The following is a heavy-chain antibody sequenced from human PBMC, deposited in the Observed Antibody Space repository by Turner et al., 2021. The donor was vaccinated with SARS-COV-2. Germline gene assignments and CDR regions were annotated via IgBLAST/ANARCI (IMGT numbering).Heavy chain of an antibody. V-gene: IGHV4-39*01. CDR3: ARQGREQWLASNWFDP. CDR2: IYCSGST. CDR1: GGSISSSSYY. J-gene: IGHJ5*02. Sequence: QLQLQESGPGLVKPSETLSLTCTVSGGSISSSSYYWGWIRQPPGKGLEWIGSIYCSGSTYYNPSLKSRVTISVDTSKNQFSLKLSSVTAADTAVYYCARQGREQWLASNWFDPWGQGTLVTVSS. D-gene: IGHD6-19*01.